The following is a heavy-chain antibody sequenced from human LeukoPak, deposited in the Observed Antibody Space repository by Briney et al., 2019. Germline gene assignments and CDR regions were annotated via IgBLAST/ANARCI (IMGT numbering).Heavy chain of an antibody. Sequence: PGGSLRLSCVASGFTFRSYAMSWVRQAPGKGPEWVSYIDARSGITYYADSVQGRFTISRDDARESVFLQMDGLRVDDTAVYYCARTYDFGRGPPGDAFDNWGPGTWVIVSA. CDR3: ARTYDFGRGPPGDAFDN. CDR2: IDARSGIT. V-gene: IGHV3-48*01. CDR1: GFTFRSYA. D-gene: IGHD3-3*01. J-gene: IGHJ3*02.